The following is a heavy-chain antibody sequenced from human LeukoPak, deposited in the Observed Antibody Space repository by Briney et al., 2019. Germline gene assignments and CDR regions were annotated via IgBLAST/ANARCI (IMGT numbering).Heavy chain of an antibody. V-gene: IGHV3-23*01. CDR3: AKPRAMTTGVGRYFDL. Sequence: GGSLRLSCAASGFTFTSYAMSWLRQAPGKGLEWVSAISGGGENTYCADSVKGRFTISRDNSKNTLYLQMNSLRAEDTATYYCAKPRAMTTGVGRYFDLWGRGTLVTVSS. J-gene: IGHJ2*01. D-gene: IGHD1-1*01. CDR2: ISGGGENT. CDR1: GFTFTSYA.